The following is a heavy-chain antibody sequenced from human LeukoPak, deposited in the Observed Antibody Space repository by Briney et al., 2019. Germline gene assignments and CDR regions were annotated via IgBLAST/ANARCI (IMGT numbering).Heavy chain of an antibody. CDR2: ISGSGSSI. V-gene: IGHV3-23*01. CDR1: GFTFRNYA. D-gene: IGHD2-8*01. J-gene: IGHJ4*02. CDR3: ARGSCTNGVCSVFDH. Sequence: PGGSLRLSCIASGFTFRNYAMGWVRQAPGKGLEWVSSISGSGSSIFYADSVKGRFTTSRDNSKKTLYLQMNSLRAEDTAVYYCARGSCTNGVCSVFDHWGQGALVTFSS.